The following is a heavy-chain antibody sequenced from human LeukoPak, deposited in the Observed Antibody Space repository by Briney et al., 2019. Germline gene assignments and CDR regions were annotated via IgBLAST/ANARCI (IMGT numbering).Heavy chain of an antibody. CDR1: GFTFSSYA. V-gene: IGHV3-23*01. J-gene: IGHJ6*02. CDR2: ISGSGGST. D-gene: IGHD6-19*01. CDR3: AKSLKGSGWLHYYYYGMDV. Sequence: GGSLRLSCAASGFTFSSYAMSWVRQAPGKGLEWVSAISGSGGSTYYADPVKGRFTISRDNSKNTLYLQMNSLRAEDTAVYYCAKSLKGSGWLHYYYYGMDVWGQGTTVTVSS.